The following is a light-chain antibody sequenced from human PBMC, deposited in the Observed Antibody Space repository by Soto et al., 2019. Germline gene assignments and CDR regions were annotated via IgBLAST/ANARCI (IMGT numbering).Light chain of an antibody. Sequence: DIQMAQSPTTLSASVGARVTITCRASQSISRFLNWYQQKPGKAPKLLIYKASTLKSGVPSRFSGSGAGTEFTLTISSLQPDDFATYYCQQYKSYSVTFGGGTKVDI. J-gene: IGKJ4*01. CDR1: QSISRF. CDR2: KAS. CDR3: QQYKSYSVT. V-gene: IGKV1-5*03.